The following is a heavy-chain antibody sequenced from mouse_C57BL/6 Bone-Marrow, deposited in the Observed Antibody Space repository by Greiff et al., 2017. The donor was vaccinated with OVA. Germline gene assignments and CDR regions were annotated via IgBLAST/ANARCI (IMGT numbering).Heavy chain of an antibody. CDR3: ARLGSSPYYAMDY. V-gene: IGHV1-76*01. Sequence: QVQLKESGAELVRPGASVKLSCKASGYTFTDYFINWVKQRPGQGLEWIARIYPGSGNTYYNEKFKGKATLTAEKSSSTAYMQLSSLTSEDSAVYFGARLGSSPYYAMDYWGQGTSVTVSA. D-gene: IGHD1-1*01. J-gene: IGHJ4*01. CDR1: GYTFTDYF. CDR2: IYPGSGNT.